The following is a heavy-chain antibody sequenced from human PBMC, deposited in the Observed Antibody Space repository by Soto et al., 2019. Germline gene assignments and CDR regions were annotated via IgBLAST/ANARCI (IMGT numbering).Heavy chain of an antibody. Sequence: QVQLVQSGTEVKKPGASVKVSCKTSGYTFTDYYIHWVRQAPGQGIEWMGWINPNSGGTNSAQKFQGWVTLTRDTSISTAYMELSRLSSDDTAVYYCARKITARGYNGLAYDAFDIWGQGTMVTVSS. CDR2: INPNSGGT. J-gene: IGHJ3*02. CDR3: ARKITARGYNGLAYDAFDI. D-gene: IGHD5-12*01. V-gene: IGHV1-2*04. CDR1: GYTFTDYY.